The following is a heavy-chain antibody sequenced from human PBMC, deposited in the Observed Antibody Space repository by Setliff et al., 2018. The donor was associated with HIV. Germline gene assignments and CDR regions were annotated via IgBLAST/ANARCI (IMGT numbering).Heavy chain of an antibody. Sequence: SVKVSCKASGGTFSSYAISWVRQAPGQGLEWMGGIIPILGIANYAQKFQGRVTITTDESTSTAYMELSGLRSEDTAVYYCAAVGIRTTGTPYSLDVWGQGTTVTVSS. CDR1: GGTFSSYA. V-gene: IGHV1-69*10. J-gene: IGHJ6*02. CDR3: AAVGIRTTGTPYSLDV. CDR2: IIPILGIA. D-gene: IGHD1-1*01.